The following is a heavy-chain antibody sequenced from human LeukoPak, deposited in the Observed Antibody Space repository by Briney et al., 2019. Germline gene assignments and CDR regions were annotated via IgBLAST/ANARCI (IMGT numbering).Heavy chain of an antibody. J-gene: IGHJ4*02. CDR2: ISGSGGST. D-gene: IGHD3-22*01. Sequence: PGGSLRLSCAASGFTFSSYAMSWVRQAPGKGLEWVSAISGSGGSTHFADSVKGRFTISRDNSKNTLYLQMNSLRAEDTAVYYCAKDSFLGWNYYDSSVDLSGYWGQGTLVTVSS. CDR3: AKDSFLGWNYYDSSVDLSGY. V-gene: IGHV3-23*01. CDR1: GFTFSSYA.